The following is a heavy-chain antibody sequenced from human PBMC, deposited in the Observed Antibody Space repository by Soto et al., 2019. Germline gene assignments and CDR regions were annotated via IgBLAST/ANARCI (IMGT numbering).Heavy chain of an antibody. V-gene: IGHV3-15*01. Sequence: VGSLRLSCAASGFTFSNAWMSWVRQAPGKGLEWVGRIKSKTDGGTTDYAAPVQGRFTISRDDSKNTLYLQMNSLKTEDTAVYYCPTDDPMSTIHSTLAYAFDICGQVTMVTVSS. D-gene: IGHD1-1*01. CDR2: IKSKTDGGTT. CDR1: GFTFSNAW. CDR3: PTDDPMSTIHSTLAYAFDI. J-gene: IGHJ3*02.